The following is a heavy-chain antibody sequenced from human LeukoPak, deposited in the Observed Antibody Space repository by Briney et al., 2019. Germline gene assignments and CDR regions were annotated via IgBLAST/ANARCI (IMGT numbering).Heavy chain of an antibody. CDR3: ARDFSGSYYFDY. D-gene: IGHD1-26*01. Sequence: GRFTISRDNAKNSLYLQMNSLRAEDTAVYYCARDFSGSYYFDYWGQGTLVTVSS. V-gene: IGHV3-11*06. J-gene: IGHJ4*02.